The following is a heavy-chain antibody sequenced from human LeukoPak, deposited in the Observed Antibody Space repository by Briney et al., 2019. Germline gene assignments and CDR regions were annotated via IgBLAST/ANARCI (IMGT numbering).Heavy chain of an antibody. J-gene: IGHJ4*02. D-gene: IGHD3-22*01. CDR1: GFSFSNYA. CDR2: ISGSAGNT. CDR3: ARGFSGYYGYNNY. V-gene: IGHV3-23*01. Sequence: GGSLRLSCAASGFSFSNYATSWVRQAPGKGLEWVSAISGSAGNTYYADSVKGRFTISRDNSKNTLYLQMNSLRAEDTAVYYCARGFSGYYGYNNYWGQGTLVTVSS.